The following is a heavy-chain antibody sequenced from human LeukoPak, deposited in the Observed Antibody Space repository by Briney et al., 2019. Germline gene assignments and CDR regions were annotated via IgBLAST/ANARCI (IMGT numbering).Heavy chain of an antibody. J-gene: IGHJ4*02. CDR3: ATDLYCSSTSCYDY. CDR2: ISGYNGDT. Sequence: GASVKVSCKASGYMFTSYGISWVRQAPGQGLEWVGWISGYNGDTDYAQRLQGRVTMTTDTSTSTAYMELSSLRSEDTAVYYCATDLYCSSTSCYDYWGQGTLVTVSS. V-gene: IGHV1-18*01. CDR1: GYMFTSYG. D-gene: IGHD2-2*01.